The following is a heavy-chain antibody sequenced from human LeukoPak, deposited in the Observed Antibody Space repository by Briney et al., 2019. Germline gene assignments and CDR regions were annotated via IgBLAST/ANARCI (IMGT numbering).Heavy chain of an antibody. D-gene: IGHD2-2*01. J-gene: IGHJ4*02. CDR2: IYPSGST. CDR3: ARVRGYCSSTICYRYYFDY. CDR1: GYSISRGYY. Sequence: SETLSLTCTVSGYSISRGYYWGWIRQPPGKGLEWIGTIYPSGSTYYNPSLKSRVTLSIDTSKNQFSLKLTSVTAADTAVYCCARVRGYCSSTICYRYYFDYWGQGTLVTVSS. V-gene: IGHV4-38-2*02.